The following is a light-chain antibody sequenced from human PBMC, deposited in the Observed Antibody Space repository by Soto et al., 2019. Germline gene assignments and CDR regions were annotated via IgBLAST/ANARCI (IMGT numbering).Light chain of an antibody. Sequence: DIQMTQSPSTLSASVGDRFTITCRASQSISNWLAWYQQKLGKAPKLLIYKASNLETGVPSRFSGSGSGTEFTLTISSLQPDDFAIYYCQQYDDYPRTFGQGTKVEIK. CDR2: KAS. V-gene: IGKV1-5*03. CDR3: QQYDDYPRT. CDR1: QSISNW. J-gene: IGKJ1*01.